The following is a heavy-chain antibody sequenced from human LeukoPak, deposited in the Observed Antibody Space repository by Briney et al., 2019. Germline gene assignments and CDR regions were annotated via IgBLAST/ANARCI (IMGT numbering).Heavy chain of an antibody. J-gene: IGHJ4*02. Sequence: SVKVSCKASGGTFSSYAISWVRQAPGQGLEWMGGIIPIFGTANYAQKFQGRVTITRDTSASTAYMELSSLRSEDTAVYYCARDGYNSGWYGGYYFDYWGQGTLVTVSS. D-gene: IGHD6-19*01. CDR3: ARDGYNSGWYGGYYFDY. CDR2: IIPIFGTA. CDR1: GGTFSSYA. V-gene: IGHV1-69*05.